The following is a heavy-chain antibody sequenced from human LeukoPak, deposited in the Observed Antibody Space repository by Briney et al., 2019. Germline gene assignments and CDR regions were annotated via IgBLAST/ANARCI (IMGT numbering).Heavy chain of an antibody. Sequence: PSETLSLTCTVSGVSTSTFYWSWFRQPAGKGLEWIGRVYKDGRTDYNPSLKSRVAMSVDPSRNQLSLRLTSLTAADTAVYFCARDLTARGSRDNRFDPWGQGTLVIVSS. V-gene: IGHV4-4*07. CDR2: VYKDGRT. D-gene: IGHD2-21*02. CDR1: GVSTSTFY. J-gene: IGHJ5*02. CDR3: ARDLTARGSRDNRFDP.